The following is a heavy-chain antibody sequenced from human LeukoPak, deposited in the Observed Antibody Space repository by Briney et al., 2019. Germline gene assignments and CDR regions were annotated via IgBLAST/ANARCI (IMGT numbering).Heavy chain of an antibody. CDR1: GYSFTSYW. J-gene: IGHJ5*02. CDR2: IYPGDSGT. D-gene: IGHD6-6*01. Sequence: GESLKISCKGSGYSFTSYWIGWVRQMPGKGLEWMGIIYPGDSGTRYSPSFQGQVTISADKSISTAYLQWSSLKASDTAMYYCARQGSSSSVYNWFDPWGQGTLVTVSS. CDR3: ARQGSSSSVYNWFDP. V-gene: IGHV5-51*01.